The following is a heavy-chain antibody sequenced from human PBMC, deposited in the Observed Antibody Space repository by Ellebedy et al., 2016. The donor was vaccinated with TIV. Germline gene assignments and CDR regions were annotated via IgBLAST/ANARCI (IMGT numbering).Heavy chain of an antibody. CDR2: ISAYNGNT. CDR3: ARDGAYYDFWSGDWGGYYYMDV. D-gene: IGHD3-3*01. CDR1: GYTFTSYG. Sequence: ASVKVSXXASGYTFTSYGISWVRQAPGQGLEWMGWISAYNGNTNYAQKLQGRVTMTTDTSTSTAYMELRSLRSDDTAVYYCARDGAYYDFWSGDWGGYYYMDVWGKGTTVTVSS. V-gene: IGHV1-18*01. J-gene: IGHJ6*03.